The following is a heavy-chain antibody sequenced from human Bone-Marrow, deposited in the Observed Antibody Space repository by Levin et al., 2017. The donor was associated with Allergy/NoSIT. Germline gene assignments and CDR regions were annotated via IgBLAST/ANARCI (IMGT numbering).Heavy chain of an antibody. CDR2: VYYSGST. J-gene: IGHJ4*02. D-gene: IGHD3-10*01. CDR3: ARWTEVRGVRGIVAPSLYYFDY. V-gene: IGHV4-31*03. Sequence: KASETLSLTCTVSGDSVSTADHYWAWIRQNPVKGLEWIGYVYYSGSTYYNPSLKGRLTMSVDTSKNQFSLRLHSVTAADTAVYYCARWTEVRGVRGIVAPSLYYFDYWGQGILVTVSS. CDR1: GDSVSTADHY.